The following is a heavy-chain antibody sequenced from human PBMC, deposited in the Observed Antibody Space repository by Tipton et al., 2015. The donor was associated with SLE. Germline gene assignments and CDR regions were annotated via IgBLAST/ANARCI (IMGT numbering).Heavy chain of an antibody. D-gene: IGHD7-27*01. J-gene: IGHJ4*02. CDR1: GGSFSGYY. CDR3: ARGRGILGY. CDR2: INHRGST. V-gene: IGHV4-34*01. Sequence: TLSLTCAVYGGSFSGYYWSWIRQPPGKGLEWIGEINHRGSTNYNPSLKSRVTISVDTSKNQFSLKLSSVTAADTAVYYCARGRGILGYWGQGTLVTVSS.